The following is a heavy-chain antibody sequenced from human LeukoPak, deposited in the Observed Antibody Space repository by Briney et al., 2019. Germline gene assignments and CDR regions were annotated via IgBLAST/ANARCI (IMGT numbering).Heavy chain of an antibody. J-gene: IGHJ5*02. CDR3: ARDAEVGTLFGVLSRYNWFDP. Sequence: GGSLRLSCAASGFSFSYYWMSWVRQAPGKGLEWVANIKQDGSEKYYVDSVKGRFTISRDNAKKSLYLQMNSPRAEDTAVYYCARDAEVGTLFGVLSRYNWFDPWGQGALVTVSS. D-gene: IGHD3-3*01. CDR2: IKQDGSEK. V-gene: IGHV3-7*01. CDR1: GFSFSYYW.